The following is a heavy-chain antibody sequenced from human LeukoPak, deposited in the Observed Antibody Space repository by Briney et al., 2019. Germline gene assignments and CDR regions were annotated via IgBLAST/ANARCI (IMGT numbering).Heavy chain of an antibody. Sequence: PGGSLRLSCAASGFIFSSHWMSWVRQAPGKGLEWVANIKQDGSETSYVDSVRGRFTISRDNAKNSLYLQMNSLRAEDTAVYYCARDMLRGVAEIDSWGQGILVTVSS. CDR2: IKQDGSET. D-gene: IGHD3-10*01. J-gene: IGHJ4*02. V-gene: IGHV3-7*05. CDR1: GFIFSSHW. CDR3: ARDMLRGVAEIDS.